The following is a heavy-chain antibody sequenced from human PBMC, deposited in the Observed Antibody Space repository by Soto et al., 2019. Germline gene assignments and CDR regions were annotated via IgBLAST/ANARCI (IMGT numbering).Heavy chain of an antibody. CDR1: GYTFTSYD. CDR2: MNPNSGNT. CDR3: ARGLVVVPAARYYYYMDV. J-gene: IGHJ6*03. V-gene: IGHV1-8*01. D-gene: IGHD2-2*01. Sequence: QVQLVQSGAEVKKPGASVKVSCKASGYTFTSYDINWVRQATGQGLEWMGWMNPNSGNTGYAQKVQGRVTMTRNTSISTAYMELSSLRSEDTAVYYCARGLVVVPAARYYYYMDVWGKGTTVTVSS.